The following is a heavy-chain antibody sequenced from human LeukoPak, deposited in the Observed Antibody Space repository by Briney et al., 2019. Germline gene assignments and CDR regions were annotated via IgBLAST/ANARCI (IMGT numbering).Heavy chain of an antibody. CDR2: INHSGST. Sequence: SETLSLTCAVYGVSFSGYYWSWIRQPPGKGLEWVGEINHSGSTNYNPSLKSRVTISVDTSKNQFSLKLSSVTAADTAVYYCAGTYYYDSSGPQGFDYWGQGTLVTVSS. V-gene: IGHV4-34*01. CDR1: GVSFSGYY. J-gene: IGHJ4*02. D-gene: IGHD3-22*01. CDR3: AGTYYYDSSGPQGFDY.